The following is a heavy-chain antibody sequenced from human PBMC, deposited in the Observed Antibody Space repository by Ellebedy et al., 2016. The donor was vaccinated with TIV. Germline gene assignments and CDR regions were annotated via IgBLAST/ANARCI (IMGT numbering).Heavy chain of an antibody. CDR3: ARDLTTPGGMDV. CDR1: GDSISSHY. J-gene: IGHJ6*02. D-gene: IGHD4-17*01. V-gene: IGHV4-59*11. Sequence: SETLSLXCTVSGDSISSHYWSWIRQPPGKGLEWIGYISYSGSTNYNPSLKSRVFISVDTSKNQFSLKLSSVTAADTAVYYCARDLTTPGGMDVWGQGTTVTVSS. CDR2: ISYSGST.